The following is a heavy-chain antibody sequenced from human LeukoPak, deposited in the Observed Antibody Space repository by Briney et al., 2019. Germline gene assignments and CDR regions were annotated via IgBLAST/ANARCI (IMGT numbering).Heavy chain of an antibody. CDR2: IRDGGRSK. Sequence: GGSLRLSCAASTFSGSGIHWVRQAPGRGLEWVAFIRDGGRSKFYADSVKGRFTISGDISKTTVSLQMNSLRLEDTAFYYCAKGKREVRANDAFDIWGQGTMVTVSS. J-gene: IGHJ3*02. D-gene: IGHD1-26*01. CDR1: TFSGSG. CDR3: AKGKREVRANDAFDI. V-gene: IGHV3-30*02.